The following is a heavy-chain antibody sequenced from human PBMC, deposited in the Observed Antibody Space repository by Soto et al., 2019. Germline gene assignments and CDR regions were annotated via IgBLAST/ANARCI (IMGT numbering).Heavy chain of an antibody. Sequence: QITLKESGPTLVKPTQTLTLTCTFSGFSLSTTAEGVGWIRQLPGKALEWLALIYWDDDERYSPSLKSRLTITKDTSKNQVVLTMTHVDPVDTATYYCAHGSCSSADCYPNPYLDYWGQGILVTFSS. D-gene: IGHD2-2*01. CDR2: IYWDDDE. CDR1: GFSLSTTAEG. CDR3: AHGSCSSADCYPNPYLDY. J-gene: IGHJ4*02. V-gene: IGHV2-5*02.